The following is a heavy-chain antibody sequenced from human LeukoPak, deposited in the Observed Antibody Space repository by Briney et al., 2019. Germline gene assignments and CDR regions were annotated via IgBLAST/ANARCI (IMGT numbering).Heavy chain of an antibody. CDR3: TTIRPGY. D-gene: IGHD5-12*01. J-gene: IGHJ4*02. Sequence: PGGSLRLSCAASGFTFSSYWIHWVRHVPGKGLVWVSRIKDGGTTTDYADSVKGRFTIPRDDAKNTLYLQMNSLRAEDTAVYYCTTIRPGYWGQGTLVTVSP. CDR2: IKDGGTTT. V-gene: IGHV3-74*01. CDR1: GFTFSSYW.